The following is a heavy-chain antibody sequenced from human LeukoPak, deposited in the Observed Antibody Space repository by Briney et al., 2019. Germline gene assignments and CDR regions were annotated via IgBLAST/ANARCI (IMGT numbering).Heavy chain of an antibody. CDR1: GGSFSGYY. CDR2: INHSGST. V-gene: IGHV4-34*01. Sequence: PSETLSLTCAVYGGSFSGYYWSWIRQPPGKGLEWIGDINHSGSTNYNPSLKSRVTISVDTSKNQFSLKLSSVTAADTAVYYCASDPGISGVYFDYWGQGTLVTVSS. CDR3: ASDPGISGVYFDY. D-gene: IGHD3-10*01. J-gene: IGHJ4*02.